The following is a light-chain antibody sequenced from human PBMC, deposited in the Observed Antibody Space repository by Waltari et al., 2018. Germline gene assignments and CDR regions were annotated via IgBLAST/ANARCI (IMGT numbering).Light chain of an antibody. CDR3: QQYYSIPYT. CDR1: QSILYSSNSKNY. J-gene: IGKJ2*01. V-gene: IGKV4-1*01. Sequence: DIVMTQSPASLAVSLGERATINCKSSQSILYSSNSKNYLAWYQHKPGQPPKLLIYWASTRESGVPDRFSGSGSGTDFTLTISSLQAEDVAIYYCQQYYSIPYTFGQGTKLEIK. CDR2: WAS.